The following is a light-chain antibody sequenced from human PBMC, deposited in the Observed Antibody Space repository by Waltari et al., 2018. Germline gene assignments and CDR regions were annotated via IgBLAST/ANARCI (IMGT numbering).Light chain of an antibody. CDR2: DAS. CDR3: QQRSDWPPTWT. J-gene: IGKJ1*01. V-gene: IGKV3-11*01. CDR1: QSISIY. Sequence: EVVLTQSPATLSLSPGDRATLSCRASQSISIYLAWYQHKPAQAPRLLIFDASNRATGIPARFSGSGSGTDFTLTISNLEPVDSAVYYCQQRSDWPPTWTFGQGTKVEMK.